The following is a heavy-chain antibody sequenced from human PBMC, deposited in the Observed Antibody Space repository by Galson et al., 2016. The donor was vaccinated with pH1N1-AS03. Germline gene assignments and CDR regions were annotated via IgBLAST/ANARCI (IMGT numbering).Heavy chain of an antibody. Sequence: SVKVSCKASGGTFSNFAISWMRQAPGQGLEWMGWISPYNGRTEYAQKLQSRVTMTTDTSTSTAYMELRSLISDDTAMYYCARAFCSGGSCYDYFYYAVDVWGQGTTVTVSS. J-gene: IGHJ6*02. CDR3: ARAFCSGGSCYDYFYYAVDV. CDR2: ISPYNGRT. D-gene: IGHD2-15*01. CDR1: GGTFSNFA. V-gene: IGHV1-18*01.